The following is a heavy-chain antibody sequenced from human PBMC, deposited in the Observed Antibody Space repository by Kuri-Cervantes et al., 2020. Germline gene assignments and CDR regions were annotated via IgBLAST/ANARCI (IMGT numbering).Heavy chain of an antibody. CDR2: IKEDGRDK. CDR1: GFTFDSYA. V-gene: IGHV3-7*01. J-gene: IGHJ3*02. Sequence: GGSLRLSCAASGFTFDSYAMNWVRQAPGKGLEWVANIKEDGRDKYYVDSLKGRFTISRDNAKNSLYLQMNSLRVEDTAVYYCARDVRLFDIWGQGTMVTVSS. CDR3: ARDVRLFDI.